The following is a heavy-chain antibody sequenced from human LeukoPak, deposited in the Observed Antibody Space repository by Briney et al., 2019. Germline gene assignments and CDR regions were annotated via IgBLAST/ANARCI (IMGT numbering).Heavy chain of an antibody. Sequence: ASVTVSCKASGYTFTSYGISWVRQAPGQGLEWMGWISAYNGNTNYAQKLQGRVTMTTDTSTSTAYMELRSLRSDDTAVYYCARDQSRYSSSWFPYYYYGMDVWGQGTTVTVSS. D-gene: IGHD6-13*01. J-gene: IGHJ6*02. V-gene: IGHV1-18*01. CDR1: GYTFTSYG. CDR2: ISAYNGNT. CDR3: ARDQSRYSSSWFPYYYYGMDV.